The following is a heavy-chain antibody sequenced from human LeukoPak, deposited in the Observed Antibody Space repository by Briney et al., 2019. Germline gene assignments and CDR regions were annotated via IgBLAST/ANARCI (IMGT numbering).Heavy chain of an antibody. D-gene: IGHD6-13*01. V-gene: IGHV3-11*05. CDR3: ARVERSSWYEYYFDY. Sequence: GGSLRLSCAASGFTFSDYYMSWIRQAPGKGLEWVSYISSSSSYTNYEDSVKGRFTISRDNAKNSLYLQMNSLRAEDTAVYYCARVERSSWYEYYFDYWGQGTLVTVSS. CDR1: GFTFSDYY. CDR2: ISSSSSYT. J-gene: IGHJ4*02.